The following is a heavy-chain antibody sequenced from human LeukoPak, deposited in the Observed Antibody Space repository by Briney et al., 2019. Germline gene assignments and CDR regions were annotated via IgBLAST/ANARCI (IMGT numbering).Heavy chain of an antibody. V-gene: IGHV3-15*01. CDR3: TTPYYDFWSGGLDY. D-gene: IGHD3-3*01. Sequence: PGGSLRLSCAASGFTFGNAWMSWVRQAPGKGLEWVGRIKSKTDGGTTDYAAPVKGRFTISRDDSKNTLYLQMNSLKTEDTAVYYCTTPYYDFWSGGLDYWGQGTLVTVSS. CDR1: GFTFGNAW. CDR2: IKSKTDGGTT. J-gene: IGHJ4*02.